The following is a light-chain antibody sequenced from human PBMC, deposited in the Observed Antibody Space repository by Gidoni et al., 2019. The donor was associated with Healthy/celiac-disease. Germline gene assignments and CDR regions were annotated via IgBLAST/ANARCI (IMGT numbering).Light chain of an antibody. CDR1: QSVSSY. V-gene: IGKV3-11*01. Sequence: IVLTQSPANLSLSPGERATLSCRASQSVSSYLAWYQQKPGQDPRRLIYDASNRATGIPARFSGSGSGTDCTLTISSLEPEDFAVYYCQQRSNWFTFGPGTKVDIK. CDR3: QQRSNWFT. J-gene: IGKJ3*01. CDR2: DAS.